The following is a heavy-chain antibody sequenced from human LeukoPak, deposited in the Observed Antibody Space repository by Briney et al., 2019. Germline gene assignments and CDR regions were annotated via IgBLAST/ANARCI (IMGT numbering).Heavy chain of an antibody. CDR3: AREGLLEVVTAAPPPRAYYFDC. J-gene: IGHJ4*02. V-gene: IGHV3-30-3*01. CDR1: GFTFSSYA. Sequence: PGGSLRLSCAASGFTFSSYAMHWVRQAPGKGLEWVAVISYDGSTKYYADSVKGRFTISRDTSNNTLCLQMSSLRAEDTAVYYCAREGLLEVVTAAPPPRAYYFDCWGQGTLVTVSS. CDR2: ISYDGSTK. D-gene: IGHD2-21*02.